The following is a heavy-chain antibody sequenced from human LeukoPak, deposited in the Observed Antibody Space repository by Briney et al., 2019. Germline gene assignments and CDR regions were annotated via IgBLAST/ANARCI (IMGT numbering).Heavy chain of an antibody. J-gene: IGHJ4*02. CDR2: IRGSGPGSGSGT. CDR3: ARDLNWGFDY. Sequence: PGRSLRLSCATSGFTFSDYSMNWVSQAPRKGLEWISNIRGSGPGSGSGTYYADSVKGRFIISRDTAKNSVYLQMNSLRAEDSAFYYCARDLNWGFDYWGQGALVTVSS. D-gene: IGHD7-27*01. V-gene: IGHV3-48*04. CDR1: GFTFSDYS.